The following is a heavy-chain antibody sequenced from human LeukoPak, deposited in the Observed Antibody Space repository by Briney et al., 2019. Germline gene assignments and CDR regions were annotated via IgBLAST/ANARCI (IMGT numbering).Heavy chain of an antibody. CDR2: IYYSGST. CDR1: GGSISSSSYY. CDR3: ARHKPYYHDSSGYYDY. V-gene: IGHV4-39*01. D-gene: IGHD3-22*01. J-gene: IGHJ4*02. Sequence: SETLSLTCTVSGGSISSSSYYWGWIRPPPGKGLEWIGSIYYSGSTYYNPSLKSRVTISVDTSKNQFSLKLSYVTAADTAVYYCARHKPYYHDSSGYYDYWGQGTLVTVSS.